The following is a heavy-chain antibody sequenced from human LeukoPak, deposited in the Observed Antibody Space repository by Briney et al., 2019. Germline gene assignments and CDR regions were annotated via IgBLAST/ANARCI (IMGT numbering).Heavy chain of an antibody. V-gene: IGHV3-30*02. D-gene: IGHD4-17*01. CDR1: GFTFSNYG. J-gene: IGHJ4*02. CDR3: SKVLLYYGDYDPFDY. CDR2: IRYDGSNK. Sequence: GGCLRLSCAASGFTFSNYGMHWVRQAPGKGLAWVAFIRYDGSNKYYADSVKGRFTISRDTSKNTLYLQMNSLRAEDTAVYYCSKVLLYYGDYDPFDYWGQGTLVTGSS.